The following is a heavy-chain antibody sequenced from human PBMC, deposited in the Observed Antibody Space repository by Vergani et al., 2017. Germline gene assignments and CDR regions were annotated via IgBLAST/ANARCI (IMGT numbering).Heavy chain of an antibody. J-gene: IGHJ4*02. D-gene: IGHD3-22*01. CDR2: IYYSGST. V-gene: IGHV4-31*03. CDR1: GGSISSGGYY. CDR3: AKGHDSSGYYYCYFDY. Sequence: QVQLQESGPGLVKPSETLSLTCTVSGGSISSGGYYWSWIRQHPGKGLEWIGYIYYSGSTYYNPSLKSRVTISVDTSKNQFSLKLSSVTAADTAVYYCAKGHDSSGYYYCYFDYWGQGTLVTVSS.